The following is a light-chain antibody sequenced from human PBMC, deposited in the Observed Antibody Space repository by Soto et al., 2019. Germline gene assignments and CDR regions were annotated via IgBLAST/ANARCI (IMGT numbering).Light chain of an antibody. CDR1: QSVSSSF. J-gene: IGKJ1*01. V-gene: IGKV3-20*01. CDR3: QQYGSSST. Sequence: EIVLTQSPGTLSLSPGERATLSCRASQSVSSSFLAWYQQRAGQAPRLLIYDASSRATGIPDRFSGSGSGTDFTLTISRLEPEDFAVYYCQQYGSSSTFGQGTKVEIK. CDR2: DAS.